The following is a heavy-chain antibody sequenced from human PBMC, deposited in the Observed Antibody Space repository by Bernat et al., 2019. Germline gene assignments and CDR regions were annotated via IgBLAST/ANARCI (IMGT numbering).Heavy chain of an antibody. J-gene: IGHJ4*02. D-gene: IGHD1-26*01. CDR1: VFTFSSYS. Sequence: EVQLVESGGGLVQPGGSLRLSCAASVFTFSSYSMNWVRQAPGKGLEWDSYISSSGSTIYYAEFVKCRFTISKDNAKNSLYLQMNSLRAEDTAVYYCASGGDSGGRRFDYWDQGTLVTVSS. CDR3: ASGGDSGGRRFDY. V-gene: IGHV3-48*01. CDR2: ISSSGSTI.